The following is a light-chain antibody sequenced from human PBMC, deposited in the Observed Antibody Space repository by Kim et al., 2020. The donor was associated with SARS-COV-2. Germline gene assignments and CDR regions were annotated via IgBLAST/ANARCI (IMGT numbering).Light chain of an antibody. J-gene: IGKJ4*01. V-gene: IGKV4-1*01. CDR2: WAS. Sequence: ATINCKSSQSVLYRSNNENYLAWYQQKPGQPPKLLIYWASTRESGVPDRFSGSGSGTDFALTISSLQAEDVAVYYCQQYYTTPLTFGGGTKVDIK. CDR1: QSVLYRSNNENY. CDR3: QQYYTTPLT.